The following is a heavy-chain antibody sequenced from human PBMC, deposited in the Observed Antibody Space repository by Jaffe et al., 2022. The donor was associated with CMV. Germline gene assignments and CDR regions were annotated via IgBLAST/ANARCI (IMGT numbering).Heavy chain of an antibody. D-gene: IGHD6-13*01. V-gene: IGHV3-30*18. J-gene: IGHJ6*02. CDR3: AKEWTYSINWYTIAYALDV. CDR1: GFTFSSYG. CDR2: ISYDGSNK. Sequence: QVQLVESGGGVVQPGKSLRLSCAASGFTFSSYGMHWVRQAPGKGLEWVALISYDGSNKYYADSVEGRITISRDNSKNTVYLQMNSLRAEDTAVYHCAKEWTYSINWYTIAYALDVWGQGTTVTVSS.